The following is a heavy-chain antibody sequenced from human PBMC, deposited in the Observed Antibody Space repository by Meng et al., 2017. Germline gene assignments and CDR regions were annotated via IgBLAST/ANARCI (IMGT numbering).Heavy chain of an antibody. Sequence: VSVKVSCKASGYTFTGYFMHWVRQAPGQGLEWMGRINPNSGGTNYAQKFQGRVTVTTDTSISTAYMELSRLRSDDTAVYYCARDYYDSSGYVFDHWGQGTLVTVSS. CDR1: GYTFTGYF. J-gene: IGHJ5*02. V-gene: IGHV1-2*06. D-gene: IGHD3-22*01. CDR2: INPNSGGT. CDR3: ARDYYDSSGYVFDH.